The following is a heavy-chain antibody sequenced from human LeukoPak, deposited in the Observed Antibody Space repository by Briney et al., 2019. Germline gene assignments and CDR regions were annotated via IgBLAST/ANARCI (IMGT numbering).Heavy chain of an antibody. D-gene: IGHD3-3*01. CDR2: SIPILGIA. J-gene: IGHJ4*02. CDR3: ARGLGDFWSGYYTTPYYFDY. Sequence: SVKVSCKASGGTFRNYAISWVRQAPGQGLEWMGRSIPILGIANYAQKLQGRVTITADKSTSTAYMELSSLRSEDTAVYYCARGLGDFWSGYYTTPYYFDYWGQGTLVTVSS. CDR1: GGTFRNYA. V-gene: IGHV1-69*04.